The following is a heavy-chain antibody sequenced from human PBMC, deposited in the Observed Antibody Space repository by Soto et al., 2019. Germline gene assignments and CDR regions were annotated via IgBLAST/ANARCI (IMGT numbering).Heavy chain of an antibody. V-gene: IGHV5-51*01. D-gene: IGHD5-18*01. Sequence: RETLKISCHPSRYSITYPSLYWVAQMPGKGLEWMGIIFPADSDTRYSPSFQGQVTISADKSISTAYLQWSSLKPSDTATYYCAQLPWKQLWPRAPVVNWVQGTPVTVSS. CDR2: IFPADSDT. CDR3: AQLPWKQLWPRAPVVN. CDR1: RYSITYPS. J-gene: IGHJ4*02.